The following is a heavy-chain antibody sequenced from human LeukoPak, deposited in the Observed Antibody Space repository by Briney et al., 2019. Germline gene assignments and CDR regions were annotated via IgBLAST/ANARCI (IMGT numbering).Heavy chain of an antibody. CDR3: ARQGDYGGNPFDY. CDR1: GFTFSSSA. D-gene: IGHD4-23*01. CDR2: ISNNGGYT. J-gene: IGHJ4*02. V-gene: IGHV3-23*01. Sequence: GGSLRLSCAASGFTFSSSAMSWVRQAPGKGLEWVSAISNNGGYTYYADSVQGRFTISRDNSKNTPYLQMNSLRAEDTAVYYCARQGDYGGNPFDYWGQGTLVTVSS.